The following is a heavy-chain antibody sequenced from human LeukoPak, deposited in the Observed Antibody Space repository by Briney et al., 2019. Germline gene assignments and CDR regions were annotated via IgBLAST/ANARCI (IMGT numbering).Heavy chain of an antibody. V-gene: IGHV4-39*01. CDR1: GGSISSGSYY. D-gene: IGHD1-26*01. Sequence: SETLSLTCTVSGGSISSGSYYWSWIRQPPGKGLEWIGSIYYSGSTYYNPSLKSRVTISVDTSKNQFSLKLSSVTAADTAVYYCASWEASTNYWGQGTLVTVSS. J-gene: IGHJ4*02. CDR3: ASWEASTNY. CDR2: IYYSGST.